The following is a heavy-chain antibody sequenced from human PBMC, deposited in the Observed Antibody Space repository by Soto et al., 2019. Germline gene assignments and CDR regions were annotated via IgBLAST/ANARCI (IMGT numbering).Heavy chain of an antibody. CDR1: GGSVSSSGYY. J-gene: IGHJ6*02. D-gene: IGHD3-16*01. V-gene: IGHV4-39*07. CDR2: IYYSGST. Sequence: SETLSLTCTVSGGSVSSSGYYWGWIRQPPGKGLEWIGSIYYSGSTNYNPSLKSRVTISVDTSKNQFSLKLSSVTAADTAVYYCARALLVLGGYYYYGMDVWGQGTTVTVSS. CDR3: ARALLVLGGYYYYGMDV.